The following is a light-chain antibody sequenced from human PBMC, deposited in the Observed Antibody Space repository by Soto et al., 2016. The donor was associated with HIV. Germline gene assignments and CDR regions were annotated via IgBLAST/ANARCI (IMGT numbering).Light chain of an antibody. J-gene: IGLJ2*01. CDR1: NIGSKS. Sequence: SYVVTQPPSVSVAPGKTARITCGADNIGSKSVHWYQQKPGQAPVLVIYDDRDRPSGIPEQFSGSNSGSTATLTITSVEAGDEADYYCQVWDSSTDHVIFGGGTRLTVL. CDR3: QVWDSSTDHVI. V-gene: IGLV3-21*04. CDR2: DDR.